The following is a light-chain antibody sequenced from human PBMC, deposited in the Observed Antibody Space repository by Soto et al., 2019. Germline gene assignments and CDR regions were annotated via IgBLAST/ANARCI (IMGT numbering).Light chain of an antibody. Sequence: EIVLTQSPATLSLSPGERATLSCRASQSVSSYLAWYQQKPGQAPRLLIYGASNRATGIPARFSGSGSGTDFTLAISSLDPEDFAVYYCQQRIDWPPTFGQGTRLEIK. V-gene: IGKV3-11*01. CDR1: QSVSSY. J-gene: IGKJ5*01. CDR2: GAS. CDR3: QQRIDWPPT.